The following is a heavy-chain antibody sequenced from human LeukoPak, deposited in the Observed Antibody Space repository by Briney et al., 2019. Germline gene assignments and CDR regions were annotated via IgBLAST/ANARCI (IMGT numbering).Heavy chain of an antibody. V-gene: IGHV3-30*18. CDR3: AKGRGAFDI. CDR2: ISNDGSNK. CDR1: GFTFSSYG. J-gene: IGHJ3*02. Sequence: GRSLRLSCVASGFTFSSYGMHWVRQAPGKGLEWVAVISNDGSNKYYADSVKGRFTISRDNSKNTLYLQMNSLRAEDTAVYYCAKGRGAFDIWGRGTMVTVSS. D-gene: IGHD3-10*01.